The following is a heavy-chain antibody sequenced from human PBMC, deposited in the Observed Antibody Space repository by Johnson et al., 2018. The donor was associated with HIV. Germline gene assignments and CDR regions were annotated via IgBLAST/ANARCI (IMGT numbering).Heavy chain of an antibody. CDR2: IYSGGST. J-gene: IGHJ3*02. CDR1: GFTFDDYG. V-gene: IGHV3-66*01. CDR3: AKEPLVRGVNAFDI. Sequence: VQLVESGGGLVQPGGSLRLSCAASGFTFDDYGMSWVRQATGKGLEWVSVIYSGGSTYYADSVKGRFTISRDNSNNTLYLQMNSLRAEDTAVYYCAKEPLVRGVNAFDIWGQGTMVTVSS. D-gene: IGHD3-10*01.